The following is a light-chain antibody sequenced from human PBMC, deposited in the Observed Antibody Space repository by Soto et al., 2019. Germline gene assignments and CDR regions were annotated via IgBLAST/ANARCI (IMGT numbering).Light chain of an antibody. V-gene: IGKV1-5*01. CDR2: DAS. J-gene: IGKJ1*01. CDR3: QQYKSPPWT. CDR1: QSVSKW. Sequence: DIQMTQSPSTLSADAGDRVIITCRASQSVSKWLAWYQQKPGKAPTRLMYDASNLQGGVPFRFSGSGSGTEFTLTISDLQPEDFATYYCQQYKSPPWTFGQGTKVDIK.